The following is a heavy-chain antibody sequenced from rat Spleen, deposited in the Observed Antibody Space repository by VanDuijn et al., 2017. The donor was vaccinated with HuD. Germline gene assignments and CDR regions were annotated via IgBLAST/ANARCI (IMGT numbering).Heavy chain of an antibody. J-gene: IGHJ2*01. D-gene: IGHD4-4*01. CDR1: GFSLTTYS. CDR3: ARGGF. Sequence: QVQLNESGPGLVQPSETLSLTCTVSGFSLTTYSVSWVRQPPGKGLEWIAAISSGGSTYYNSALKSRLSISRDTSKSQVFLKMNSLQTEDTAMYFCARGGFWGQGVMVTVSS. V-gene: IGHV2-6*01. CDR2: ISSGGST.